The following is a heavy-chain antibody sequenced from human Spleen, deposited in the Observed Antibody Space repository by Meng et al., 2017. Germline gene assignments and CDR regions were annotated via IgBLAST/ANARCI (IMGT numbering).Heavy chain of an antibody. Sequence: QVQPVQSGPEVKKPGASVKVSGKASDYTFTGYGVSWVRQAPGQGLEWMAWLGAHDGDTSHAPKFQGRVTVSADRPPATAYMELRSLRSDDTAVYYCARGTPGRSYSDYWGQGTLVTVSS. V-gene: IGHV1-18*01. CDR2: LGAHDGDT. D-gene: IGHD3-10*01. J-gene: IGHJ4*02. CDR3: ARGTPGRSYSDY. CDR1: DYTFTGYG.